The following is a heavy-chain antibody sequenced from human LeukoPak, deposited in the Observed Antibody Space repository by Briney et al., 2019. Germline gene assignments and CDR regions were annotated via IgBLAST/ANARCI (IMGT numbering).Heavy chain of an antibody. CDR3: ARHADYGGIDY. Sequence: SETLSLTCTVSGGSINSYYWSWIRQPPGKGLEWIGYIYYSGSTNYNPSLKSRVTISVDTSKNQFSLKLSSVTAADTAVYYCARHADYGGIDYWGQGTLVTVSS. V-gene: IGHV4-59*08. J-gene: IGHJ4*02. D-gene: IGHD4-17*01. CDR2: IYYSGST. CDR1: GGSINSYY.